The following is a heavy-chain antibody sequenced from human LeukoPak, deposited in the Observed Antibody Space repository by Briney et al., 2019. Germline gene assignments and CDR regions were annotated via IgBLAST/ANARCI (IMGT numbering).Heavy chain of an antibody. Sequence: GESLKISCKGSGYSFTSYWIGWVRQMPGKGLEWMGIIYPGDSDTRYSPSFQGQVTISADKSISTAYLQWSSLKASDTAMYYCARLAYYYGSGSYYTPTSPGVWFDPWGQGTLVTVSS. CDR3: ARLAYYYGSGSYYTPTSPGVWFDP. D-gene: IGHD3-10*01. CDR1: GYSFTSYW. CDR2: IYPGDSDT. V-gene: IGHV5-51*01. J-gene: IGHJ5*02.